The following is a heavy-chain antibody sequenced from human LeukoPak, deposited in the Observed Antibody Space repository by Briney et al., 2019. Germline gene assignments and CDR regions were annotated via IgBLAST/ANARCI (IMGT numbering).Heavy chain of an antibody. CDR3: TRQVATKGEWAFDI. V-gene: IGHV4-38-2*02. D-gene: IGHD5-12*01. CDR1: DYSINSGYY. CDR2: IYQSGHT. Sequence: SETLSLTCSVSDYSINSGYYWGWIRQPPGKGLEWIGSIYQSGHTYYNPSLKSRVTISVDTSKNQFSLELNSVIAADTAVYYCTRQVATKGEWAFDIWGQGTLVTVSS. J-gene: IGHJ3*02.